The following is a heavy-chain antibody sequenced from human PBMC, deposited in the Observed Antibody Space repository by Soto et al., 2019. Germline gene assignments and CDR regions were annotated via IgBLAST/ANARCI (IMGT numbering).Heavy chain of an antibody. D-gene: IGHD1-1*01. CDR3: VRDRGQPDAFDI. CDR2: MNRDGTNI. CDR1: EFTFNVYW. Sequence: EVQLVESGGGLVQPGGSLRLSCAASEFTFNVYWVHWVRQAPGKGLVWVAHMNRDGTNINYADSVKGRFTISRDHPKNALYLQMNSLRVEDTAVYYCVRDRGQPDAFDIWGQGTVVTVSA. V-gene: IGHV3-74*01. J-gene: IGHJ3*02.